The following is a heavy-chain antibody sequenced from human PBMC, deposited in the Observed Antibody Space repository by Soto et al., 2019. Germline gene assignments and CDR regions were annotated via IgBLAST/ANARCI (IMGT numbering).Heavy chain of an antibody. D-gene: IGHD3-10*01. CDR2: IIPIFGTA. CDR3: ATGVRDTDYSYCGMDF. CDR1: GRTFSSYA. V-gene: IGHV1-69*06. J-gene: IGHJ6*02. Sequence: GASVKVSCKISGRTFSSYAISWVRQAPGQGLEWMGGIIPIFGTANYAQKFQGRVTITADKSTRTAYMELSSLRSEDTAVYYCATGVRDTDYSYCGMDFWGQGTTVTVYS.